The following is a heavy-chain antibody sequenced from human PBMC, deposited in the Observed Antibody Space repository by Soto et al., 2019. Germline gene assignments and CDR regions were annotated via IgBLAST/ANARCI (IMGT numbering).Heavy chain of an antibody. CDR1: GFTFSTSA. CDR3: ARSHQYCSSTKCPFDYYGMDI. J-gene: IGHJ6*02. Sequence: SVKVSCKTSGFTFSTSAVHWVRQARGHRLQWIGWIDVGSGNANYAQMLQERVTISGDMSTSTAYMELNSLRPEDTAVYYCARSHQYCSSTKCPFDYYGMDIWGQGTTVTVSS. D-gene: IGHD2-2*01. CDR2: IDVGSGNA. V-gene: IGHV1-58*01.